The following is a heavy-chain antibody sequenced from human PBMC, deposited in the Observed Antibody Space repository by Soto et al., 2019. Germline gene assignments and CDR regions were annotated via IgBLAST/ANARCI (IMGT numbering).Heavy chain of an antibody. Sequence: PGGSLRLSCAASGFTFSNAWMSWVRQAPGKGLEWVANIKQDGSEKYYVDSVKGRFTISRDNAKNSLYLQMNSLRAEDTAVYYCARALLLWFGEGPDAFDIWGQGTMVTVSS. V-gene: IGHV3-7*05. CDR3: ARALLLWFGEGPDAFDI. J-gene: IGHJ3*02. CDR1: GFTFSNAW. D-gene: IGHD3-10*01. CDR2: IKQDGSEK.